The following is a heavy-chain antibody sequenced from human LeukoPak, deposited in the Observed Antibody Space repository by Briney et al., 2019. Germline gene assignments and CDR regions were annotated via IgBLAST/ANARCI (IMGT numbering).Heavy chain of an antibody. CDR2: IYYSGST. J-gene: IGHJ4*02. D-gene: IGHD4-17*01. CDR3: ARDGDYGFFDY. CDR1: GGSISRGDYY. V-gene: IGHV4-30-4*01. Sequence: SQTLSLTCTVSGGSISRGDYYWRWIRQPPGKGLEWIGYIYYSGSTYYNPSLKSRVTISVDTSKNQFSLKLSSVTAADTAVYYCARDGDYGFFDYWGQGTLVTVSS.